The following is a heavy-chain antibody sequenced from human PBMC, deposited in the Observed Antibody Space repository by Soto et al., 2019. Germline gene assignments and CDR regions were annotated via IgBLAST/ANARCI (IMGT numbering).Heavy chain of an antibody. Sequence: PSETLSLTCAVYGGSFSGYYWSWIRQPPGKGLEWIGEINHSGSTNYNPSLKSRVTISVDTSKNQFSLKLSSVTAADTAVYYCARSITMVRGARYNWFDPWGQGTLVTVSS. J-gene: IGHJ5*02. CDR3: ARSITMVRGARYNWFDP. CDR1: GGSFSGYY. D-gene: IGHD3-10*01. V-gene: IGHV4-34*01. CDR2: INHSGST.